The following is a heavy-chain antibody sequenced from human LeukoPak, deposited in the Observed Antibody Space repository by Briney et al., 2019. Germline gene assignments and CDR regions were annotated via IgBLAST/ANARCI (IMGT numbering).Heavy chain of an antibody. CDR2: IYSGVTT. CDR3: ARDLSQKVAFDY. V-gene: IGHV3-66*01. Sequence: PGGSLRLSCAASGFTVSSNFMSWVRQAPGKGLEWVSVIYSGVTTYYADSVKGRFTISRDNAKNSLYLQMNSLRAEDTAVYYCARDLSQKVAFDYWGQGTLVTVSS. J-gene: IGHJ4*02. CDR1: GFTVSSNF. D-gene: IGHD2-15*01.